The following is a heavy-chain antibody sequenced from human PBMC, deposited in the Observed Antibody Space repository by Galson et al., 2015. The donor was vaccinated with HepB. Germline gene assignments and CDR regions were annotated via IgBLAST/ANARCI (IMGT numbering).Heavy chain of an antibody. J-gene: IGHJ4*02. CDR3: ARKGRLVVGRPFDY. D-gene: IGHD2-2*01. CDR2: IKQDGSEK. V-gene: IGHV3-7*01. Sequence: SLRLSCAASGFTVSSYWMSWVRQAPGKGLEWVANIKQDGSEKYYVDSVKGRFTISRDNAKNSLYLQMNSLRAEDTAVYYCARKGRLVVGRPFDYWGQGTLVTVSS. CDR1: GFTVSSYW.